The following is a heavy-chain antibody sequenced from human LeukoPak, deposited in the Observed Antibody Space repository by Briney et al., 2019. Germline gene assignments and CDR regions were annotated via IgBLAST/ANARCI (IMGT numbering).Heavy chain of an antibody. D-gene: IGHD3-22*01. CDR1: GFTFDDYG. CDR3: ARYDSSGYRYYYYYMDV. J-gene: IGHJ6*03. CDR2: INWSGGST. Sequence: GGSLRLSCAASGFTFDDYGMSWVRQAPGKGLEWVSGINWSGGSTGYADSVKGRFTISRDNAKNSLYLQMNSLRAEDTALYYCARYDSSGYRYYYYYMDVWGKGTTVTVSS. V-gene: IGHV3-20*04.